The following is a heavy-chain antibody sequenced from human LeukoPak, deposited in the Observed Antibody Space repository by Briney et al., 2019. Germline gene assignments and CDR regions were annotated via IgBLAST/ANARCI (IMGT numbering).Heavy chain of an antibody. CDR3: TTENSAGTSGY. V-gene: IGHV3-30*19. J-gene: IGHJ4*02. CDR2: ISYDGSNK. D-gene: IGHD6-13*01. CDR1: GFTFSSYG. Sequence: GGSLRLSCAASGFTFSSYGMHWVRQAPGKGLEWVAVISYDGSNKYYADSVKGRFTISRDNSKNTLYLQMNSLRAEDTAVYYCTTENSAGTSGYWGQGTLVTVSS.